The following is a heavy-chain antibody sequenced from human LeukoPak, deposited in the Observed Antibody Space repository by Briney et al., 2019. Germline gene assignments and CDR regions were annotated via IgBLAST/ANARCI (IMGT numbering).Heavy chain of an antibody. V-gene: IGHV3-7*01. CDR3: ARERLSSGWSSGGSFDY. CDR2: IKQDGSEK. Sequence: GGSLRLSCAASGFTFSSYWMSWVRQAPGKGLEWVANIKQDGSEKYYVDSVKGRFSISRDNAKNSLYLQMNSLRAEDTAVYYCARERLSSGWSSGGSFDYWGQGTLVTVSS. J-gene: IGHJ4*02. D-gene: IGHD6-19*01. CDR1: GFTFSSYW.